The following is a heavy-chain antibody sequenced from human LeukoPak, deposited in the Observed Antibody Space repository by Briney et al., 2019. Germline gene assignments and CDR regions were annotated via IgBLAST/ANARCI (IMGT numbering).Heavy chain of an antibody. CDR1: GGSISSYY. Sequence: SETLSLTCTVSGGSISSYYWSWIRQPPGKGLEWIGYIYYSGSTNYNPSLKSRVTISVDTSKNQFSLKLSSVTAADTAVYYCARWGYDSSGYSLDYWGQGTLVTVSS. J-gene: IGHJ4*02. CDR2: IYYSGST. CDR3: ARWGYDSSGYSLDY. D-gene: IGHD3-22*01. V-gene: IGHV4-59*01.